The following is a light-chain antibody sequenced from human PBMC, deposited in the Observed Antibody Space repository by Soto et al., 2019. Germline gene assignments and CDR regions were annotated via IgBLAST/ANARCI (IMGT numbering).Light chain of an antibody. CDR3: QQYDSYPWT. CDR2: DGS. J-gene: IGKJ1*01. Sequence: IQMTQSPSSLSASVGDRVTITCRTSQPISDYLNWYQQKPGKAPKFLIYDGSTLESGVPARFSGSGSGTEFTLTISSLQPDDFGTYFCQQYDSYPWTFGQGTKVDIK. V-gene: IGKV1-13*02. CDR1: QPISDY.